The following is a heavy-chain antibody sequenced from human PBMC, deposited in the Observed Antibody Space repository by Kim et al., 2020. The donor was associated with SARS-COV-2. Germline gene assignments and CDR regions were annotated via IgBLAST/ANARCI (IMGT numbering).Heavy chain of an antibody. CDR2: ISWNSGTI. D-gene: IGHD3-10*01. CDR1: GFTFDDYA. CDR3: AKSKITMFQGVWYGMDG. V-gene: IGHV3-9*01. J-gene: IGHJ6*01. Sequence: GGSLRLSCAASGFTFDDYAMHWVRQAPGKGLEWVSGISWNSGTIGYADSVKGRFTISRDNAKNSLYLQMNSLRTEDTALYYCAKSKITMFQGVWYGMDG.